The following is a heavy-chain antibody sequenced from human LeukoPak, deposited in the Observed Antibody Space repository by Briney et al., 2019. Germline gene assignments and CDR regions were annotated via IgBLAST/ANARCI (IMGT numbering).Heavy chain of an antibody. J-gene: IGHJ6*02. V-gene: IGHV4-34*01. CDR3: ARVKRSVSPLTGTTGYYYGMDV. D-gene: IGHD1-7*01. Sequence: SETLSLTCAVYGGSFSGYYWSWIRQPPGKGLEWIGEINHSGSTNYNPSLKSRVTISVDTSKNQFSLKLSSVTAADTAVYYCARVKRSVSPLTGTTGYYYGMDVWGQGTTVTVSS. CDR1: GGSFSGYY. CDR2: INHSGST.